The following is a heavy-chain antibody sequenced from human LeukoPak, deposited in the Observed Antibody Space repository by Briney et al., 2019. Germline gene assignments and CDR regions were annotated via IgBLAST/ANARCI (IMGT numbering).Heavy chain of an antibody. CDR1: GYTFTNYA. D-gene: IGHD3-10*01. CDR2: INPSGGST. V-gene: IGHV1-46*01. Sequence: ASVKVSCKASGYTFTNYAINWMRQAPGQGLEWMGIINPSGGSTSYAQKFQGRVTMTRDTSTSTVYMELSSLRSEDTAVYYCARDRRRRTMVRGVIDWFDPWGQGTLVTVSS. J-gene: IGHJ5*02. CDR3: ARDRRRRTMVRGVIDWFDP.